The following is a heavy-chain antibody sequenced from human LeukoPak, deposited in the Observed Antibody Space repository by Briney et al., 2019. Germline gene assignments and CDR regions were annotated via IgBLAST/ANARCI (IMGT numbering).Heavy chain of an antibody. D-gene: IGHD4-11*01. V-gene: IGHV4-61*03. CDR2: VDHTGST. CDR1: GGSISSSGYH. Sequence: SETLSLTCTVSGGSISSSGYHWTWIRQPPGKGLEWIGYVDHTGSTKFNPSLNGRVSISRDTSNNFFSLRLRSVTAADTAVYFCARGRVSSSTWYSTYYYFFYMDFWGKGTTVTVSS. CDR3: ARGRVSSSTWYSTYYYFFYMDF. J-gene: IGHJ6*03.